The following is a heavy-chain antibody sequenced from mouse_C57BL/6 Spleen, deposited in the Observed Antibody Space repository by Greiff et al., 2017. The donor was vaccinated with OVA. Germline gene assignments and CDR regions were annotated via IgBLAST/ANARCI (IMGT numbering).Heavy chain of an antibody. CDR2: IYPGDGDT. CDR3: ARDDLYYAMDY. V-gene: IGHV1-80*01. CDR1: GYAFSSYW. D-gene: IGHD2-3*01. Sequence: VKLVESGAELVKPGASVKISCKASGYAFSSYWMNWVKQRPGKGLEWIGQIYPGDGDTNYNGKFKGKATLTADKSSSTAYMQLSSLTSEDSAVYFCARDDLYYAMDYWGQGTSVTVSS. J-gene: IGHJ4*01.